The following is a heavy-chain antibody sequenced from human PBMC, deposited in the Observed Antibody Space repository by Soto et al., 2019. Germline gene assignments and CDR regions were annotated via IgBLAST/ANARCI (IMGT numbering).Heavy chain of an antibody. CDR1: GGSITSYF. V-gene: IGHV4-59*03. Sequence: SETLSLTCTVSGGSITSYFWSWIRQPPGRGLEWIGYIYDSGSANYNPSLKSRVTMSLDTSKNQFSLKLSSVTAADAAIYYCSIATAARARALFAYWGQGALVPVSS. CDR2: IYDSGSA. D-gene: IGHD6-6*01. CDR3: SIATAARARALFAY. J-gene: IGHJ1*01.